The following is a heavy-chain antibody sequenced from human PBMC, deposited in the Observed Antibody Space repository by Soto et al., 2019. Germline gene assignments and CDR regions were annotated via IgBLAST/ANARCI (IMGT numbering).Heavy chain of an antibody. CDR2: IKSGGPT. CDR3: TWTGTNWFAS. D-gene: IGHD1-1*01. V-gene: IGHV3-15*01. J-gene: IGHJ5*01. CDR1: GFTFSDAW. Sequence: EVQLVESGGGLVKPGGSFRLSCTASGFTFSDAWMSWVRQAPGKGLEWVGRIKSGGPTDYAAPVKGRFTISRDDSKNTVYLQMNSLKTEDTAVYYCTWTGTNWFASWGQGTLVTVSS.